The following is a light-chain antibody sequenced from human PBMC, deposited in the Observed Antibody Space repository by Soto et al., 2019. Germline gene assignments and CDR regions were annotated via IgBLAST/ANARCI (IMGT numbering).Light chain of an antibody. J-gene: IGKJ4*01. CDR3: QQYGRIPLT. V-gene: IGKV3-20*01. CDR2: DSS. Sequence: EIVLTQSPGTLSFSPGERASLSCRASQSVSRNYVAWYQLRSGQPPRLLIYDSSTRATGIPDRFGGSGSGADFTLTISRLERGDFAVYFCQQYGRIPLTFGGGSRVEIK. CDR1: QSVSRNY.